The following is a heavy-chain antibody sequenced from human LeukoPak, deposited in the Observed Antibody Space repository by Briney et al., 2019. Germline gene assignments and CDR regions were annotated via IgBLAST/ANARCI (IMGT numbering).Heavy chain of an antibody. V-gene: IGHV1-69*13. CDR1: GGTFSSYA. Sequence: SVKVSCKASGGTFSSYAISWVRQAPGQGLEWMGGIIPIFGTANYAQKFQGRVTITAGESTSTAYMELSSLRSEDTAVYYCARLAAIAAAGKGNWFDPWGQGTLVTVSS. CDR2: IIPIFGTA. J-gene: IGHJ5*02. CDR3: ARLAAIAAAGKGNWFDP. D-gene: IGHD6-13*01.